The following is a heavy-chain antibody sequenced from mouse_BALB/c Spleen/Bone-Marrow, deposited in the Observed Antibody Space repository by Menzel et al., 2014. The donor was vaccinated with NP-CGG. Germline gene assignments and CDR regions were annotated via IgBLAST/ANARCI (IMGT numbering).Heavy chain of an antibody. CDR1: GFTFSSYG. J-gene: IGHJ2*01. V-gene: IGHV5-6-3*01. D-gene: IGHD2-1*01. CDR3: ARGNYGNYVDYFDY. CDR2: INSNGGST. Sequence: VQRVESGGGLVQPGGSLKLSCAASGFTFSSYGMSLVRPTPDKRLELVAFINSNGGSTYYPDSVKGRFTISRDNAKNTLSLQMSSLKSEDTAMYYCARGNYGNYVDYFDYWGQGTTLTVSS.